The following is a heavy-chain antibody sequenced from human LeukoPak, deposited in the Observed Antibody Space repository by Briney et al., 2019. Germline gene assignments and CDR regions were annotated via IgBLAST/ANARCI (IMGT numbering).Heavy chain of an antibody. D-gene: IGHD2-2*01. CDR3: AKDRRNYQLLPLFDY. CDR1: GFTFSSYG. V-gene: IGHV3-23*01. J-gene: IGHJ4*02. Sequence: GGSLRLSCAASGFTFSSYGMHWVRQAPGKGLEWVSAISGSGGSTYYADSVKGRFTISRDNSKNTLYLQMNSLRAEDTAVYYCAKDRRNYQLLPLFDYWGQGTLVTVSS. CDR2: ISGSGGST.